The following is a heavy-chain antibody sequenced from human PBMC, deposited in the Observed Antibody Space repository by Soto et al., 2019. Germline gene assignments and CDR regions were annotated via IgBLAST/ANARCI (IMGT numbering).Heavy chain of an antibody. Sequence: SETLSLTCTVSGGSISSYYWSWIRQPPGKGLEWIGYIYYSGSTNYNPSLKSRVTISVDTSKNQFSLKLSSVTAADTAVYYCARHDSTFWSGYYGMNFDYWGQGTLVTVSS. CDR1: GGSISSYY. CDR2: IYYSGST. J-gene: IGHJ4*02. V-gene: IGHV4-59*08. D-gene: IGHD3-3*01. CDR3: ARHDSTFWSGYYGMNFDY.